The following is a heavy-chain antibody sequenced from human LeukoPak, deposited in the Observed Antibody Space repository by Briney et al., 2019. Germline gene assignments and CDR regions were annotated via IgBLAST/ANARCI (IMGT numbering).Heavy chain of an antibody. V-gene: IGHV1-69*13. CDR3: ARTYYYDSTTYYFDY. Sequence: SVKISCKASGGTFNTYAINWVRQADGQGLEWMGGIIPIFGTSNYAQKFQGRVTITADESTGTAYMELSSLRSEDTAVYYCARTYYYDSTTYYFDYWGQGTLVTVSS. CDR1: GGTFNTYA. D-gene: IGHD3-22*01. J-gene: IGHJ4*02. CDR2: IIPIFGTS.